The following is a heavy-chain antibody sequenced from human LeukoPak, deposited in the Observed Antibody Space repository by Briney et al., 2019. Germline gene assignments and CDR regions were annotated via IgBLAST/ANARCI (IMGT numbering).Heavy chain of an antibody. J-gene: IGHJ6*03. CDR1: GGSISSGSYY. D-gene: IGHD3-16*01. CDR2: IHFIGIT. Sequence: PSETLSLTCTVSGGSISSGSYYWGWIRQPPGKGLEWIGSIHFIGITYYNPSLKSRITISVDTPKNQSSLKLNSVIAADTAVYYCARIKKGDYMDVWGKGTTVTVSS. V-gene: IGHV4-39*07. CDR3: ARIKKGDYMDV.